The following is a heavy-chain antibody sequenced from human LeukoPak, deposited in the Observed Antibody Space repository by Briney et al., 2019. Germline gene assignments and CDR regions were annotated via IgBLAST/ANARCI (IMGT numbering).Heavy chain of an antibody. CDR2: IHTSGSA. CDR3: ARGSATRPDWFDP. Sequence: PSQTLSLTCTVSGGSLSSGTFYWSWLRQPAGRGLEGIGRIHTSGSANSNPSLKSRVTISVDTSKNQLSLNLTSVTAADTAVYYCARGSATRPDWFDPWGQGTLVTVSS. V-gene: IGHV4-61*02. J-gene: IGHJ5*02. CDR1: GGSLSSGTFY. D-gene: IGHD6-6*01.